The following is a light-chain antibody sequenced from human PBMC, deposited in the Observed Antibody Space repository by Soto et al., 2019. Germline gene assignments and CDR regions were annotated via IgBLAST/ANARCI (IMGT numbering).Light chain of an antibody. J-gene: IGKJ1*01. V-gene: IGKV3-11*01. CDR3: QQRSNWPPT. CDR1: QSVSSY. CDR2: DAS. Sequence: EIVLTQSPPTVCLSQGERATVSCRASQSVSSYLAWYQQKPGQAPRLLIYDASNRATGIPARFSGSGSGTDFTLTISSLEPEDFAVYYCQQRSNWPPTFGQGTKVDI.